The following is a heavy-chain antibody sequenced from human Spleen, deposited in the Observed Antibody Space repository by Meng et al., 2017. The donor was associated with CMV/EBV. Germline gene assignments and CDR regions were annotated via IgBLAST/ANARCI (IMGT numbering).Heavy chain of an antibody. CDR3: ARGVGYGDYTFDS. CDR1: GYTFSRYA. V-gene: IGHV1-18*04. D-gene: IGHD4-17*01. CDR2: ISTYNGNT. Sequence: ASVKVSCKASGYTFSRYAMGWVRQVPGQGLEWMALISTYNGNTDYAQRFQGRVTVTTDTSTTTGHMELRSLRSDDTAMYYCARGVGYGDYTFDSWGQGTLVTVSS. J-gene: IGHJ4*02.